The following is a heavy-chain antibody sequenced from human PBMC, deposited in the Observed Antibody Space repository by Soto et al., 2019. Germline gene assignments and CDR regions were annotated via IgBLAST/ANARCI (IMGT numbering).Heavy chain of an antibody. V-gene: IGHV1-46*01. CDR2: INPSGGST. D-gene: IGHD2-2*01. J-gene: IGHJ6*02. Sequence: GASVKVSCKASGYTFTSYYMHWVRQAPGQGLEWMGIINPSGGSTSYAQKFQGRVTMTRDTSTSTVYMELSSLRSEDTAVYYCALGPAAIPYGMDVWGQGTTVTAP. CDR3: ALGPAAIPYGMDV. CDR1: GYTFTSYY.